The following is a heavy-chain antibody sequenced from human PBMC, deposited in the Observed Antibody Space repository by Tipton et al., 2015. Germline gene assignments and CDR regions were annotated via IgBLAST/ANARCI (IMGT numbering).Heavy chain of an antibody. V-gene: IGHV4-39*07. CDR2: ISHSGNT. CDR1: GGSVTSGSYY. Sequence: GLVKPSENLSLTCTVSGGSVTSGSYYWGWIRQPPGKGLEWIGSISHSGNTYYNPSLKSRVTMSRDTSKNQFSLKLTSVTAADTAVYYCACQDYDSLTRDYQTVDYWGQGTLVTVSS. CDR3: ACQDYDSLTRDYQTVDY. J-gene: IGHJ4*02. D-gene: IGHD3-9*01.